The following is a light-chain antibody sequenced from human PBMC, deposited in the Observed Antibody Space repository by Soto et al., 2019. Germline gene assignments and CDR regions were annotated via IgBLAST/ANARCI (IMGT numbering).Light chain of an antibody. CDR2: GAS. V-gene: IGKV3-20*01. Sequence: EIVLTQSPGTLSLSSGERATLSCRASQSVSSNYLARYQQKPGQAPRLLIYGASSRATGIPDRFSGSGSGTDFTLTISRLEPEDFAVYYCQQYGSSPYTFGQGTKLEIK. J-gene: IGKJ2*01. CDR3: QQYGSSPYT. CDR1: QSVSSNY.